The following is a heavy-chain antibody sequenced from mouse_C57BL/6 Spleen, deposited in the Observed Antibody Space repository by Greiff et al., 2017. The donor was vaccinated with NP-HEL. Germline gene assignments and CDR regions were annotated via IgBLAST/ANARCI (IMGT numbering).Heavy chain of an antibody. CDR3: AHYYGSSYAWFAY. D-gene: IGHD1-1*01. CDR1: GYTFTDYY. CDR2: INPNNGGT. V-gene: IGHV1-26*01. J-gene: IGHJ3*01. Sequence: VQLKQSGPELVKPGASVKISCKASGYTFTDYYMNWVKQSHGKSLEWIGDINPNNGGTSYNQKFKGKATLTVDKSSSPAYMELRSLTSEDSAVYYCAHYYGSSYAWFAYWGQGTLVTVSA.